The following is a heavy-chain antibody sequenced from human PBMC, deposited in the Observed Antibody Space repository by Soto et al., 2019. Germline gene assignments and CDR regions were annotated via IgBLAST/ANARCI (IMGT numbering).Heavy chain of an antibody. CDR1: GFTFSSYS. CDR2: ISTTSSSI. CDR3: ARKGVAFDY. J-gene: IGHJ4*02. Sequence: GGSLRLSCAASGFTFSSYSMNWVRQAPGKGLEWISYISTTSSSIYYADSVKGRFTISRDNAKNSLFLQMNSLRDEDAAVYYCARKGVAFDYWGRGALVTVSS. V-gene: IGHV3-48*02. D-gene: IGHD3-3*01.